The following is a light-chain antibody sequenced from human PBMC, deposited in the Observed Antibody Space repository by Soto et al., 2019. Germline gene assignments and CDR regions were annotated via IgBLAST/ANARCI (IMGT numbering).Light chain of an antibody. V-gene: IGLV4-69*01. J-gene: IGLJ2*01. CDR2: LNSDGSH. CDR1: SGHSSYA. Sequence: QRVLTQSPSDSASLGASVKLTCTLSSGHSSYAIAWHQQQPEKGPRYLMKLNSDGSHSKGDGIPDRFSGSSSGAERCLTISSLQSEDEADYYCQTWGTGIQVFGGGTKLTVL. CDR3: QTWGTGIQV.